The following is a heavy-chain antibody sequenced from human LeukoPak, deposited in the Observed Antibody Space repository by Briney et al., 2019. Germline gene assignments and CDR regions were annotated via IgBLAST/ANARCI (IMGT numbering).Heavy chain of an antibody. CDR1: VYTFTSYD. V-gene: IGHV1-8*01. Sequence: GASVTVSFKASVYTFTSYDSNWVRQATGQGVEWMGWMNPNSGNTGYAQKFQGRVTMTRNTSISTAYMELSSLRSEDTAVYYCAREFPHDYGDYVGPPKDWFDPWGQGTLVTVSS. D-gene: IGHD4-17*01. CDR3: AREFPHDYGDYVGPPKDWFDP. CDR2: MNPNSGNT. J-gene: IGHJ5*02.